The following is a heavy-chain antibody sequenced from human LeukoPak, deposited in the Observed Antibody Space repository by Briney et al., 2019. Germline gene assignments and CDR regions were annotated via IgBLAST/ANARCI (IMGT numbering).Heavy chain of an antibody. D-gene: IGHD3-10*01. Sequence: AGGSLRLSCVASGFSVSNNFMNWVRQAPGKGLEWVSVIYNAGDTYYADSVKGRFTISRDNSRNSLYLQLNNLKAEDAAVYFCARAPSYYHGSESPYFFDYWGQGALVTVST. CDR3: ARAPSYYHGSESPYFFDY. J-gene: IGHJ4*02. CDR1: GFSVSNNF. CDR2: IYNAGDT. V-gene: IGHV3-53*01.